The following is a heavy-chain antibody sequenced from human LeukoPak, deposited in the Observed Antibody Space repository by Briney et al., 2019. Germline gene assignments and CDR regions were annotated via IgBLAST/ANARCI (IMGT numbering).Heavy chain of an antibody. J-gene: IGHJ5*02. V-gene: IGHV5-51*01. CDR2: IYPGDSDT. D-gene: IGHD6-13*01. CDR3: ARQANPYLYSSKTVRAEFDP. Sequence: GESLKISCKGSGYSFTSYWIGWVRQMPGKGLEWMGIIYPGDSDTRYSPSFQGQVTISADKSISTAYLQWSSLKASDTAMYYCARQANPYLYSSKTVRAEFDPWGQGTLVTVSS. CDR1: GYSFTSYW.